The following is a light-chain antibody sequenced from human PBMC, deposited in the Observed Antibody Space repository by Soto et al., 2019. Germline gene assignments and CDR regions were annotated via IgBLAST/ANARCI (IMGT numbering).Light chain of an antibody. V-gene: IGKV3-20*01. CDR3: QQYGNSRA. CDR1: QSVSSSY. CDR2: GAS. Sequence: ENVLTQSPGTLSLSPGERATLSCRASQSVSSSYLAWYQQKPGQAPRLLIYGASSRATGIPDRFSGSGSGTDFTLTISRLEPEDFAVYYCQQYGNSRAFGQGTKVEIE. J-gene: IGKJ1*01.